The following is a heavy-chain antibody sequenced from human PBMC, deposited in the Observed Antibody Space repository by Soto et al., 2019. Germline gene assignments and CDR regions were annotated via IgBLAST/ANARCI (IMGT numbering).Heavy chain of an antibody. CDR3: ARDTGSSWYASGLSYYYYGMDV. J-gene: IGHJ6*02. CDR2: INPNSGGT. D-gene: IGHD6-13*01. Sequence: GASVKVSCKASGYTFTGYYMHWVRQAPGQGLERMGWINPNSGGTNYAQKFQGWVTMTRDTSISTAYMELSRLRSDDTAVYYCARDTGSSWYASGLSYYYYGMDVWGQGTTVTVSS. CDR1: GYTFTGYY. V-gene: IGHV1-2*04.